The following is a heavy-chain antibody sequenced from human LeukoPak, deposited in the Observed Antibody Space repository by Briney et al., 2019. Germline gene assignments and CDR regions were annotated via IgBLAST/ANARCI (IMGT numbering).Heavy chain of an antibody. D-gene: IGHD2-2*01. Sequence: SETLSLTCTVSGGSISSYYWSWIRQPPGKGLEWIGYIFYSGGSNYNPSLKSRVTISVDTSKNHFSLKLSSVTAADTAVYYCARLGSTFDIWGQGTMVTVSS. J-gene: IGHJ3*02. V-gene: IGHV4-59*08. CDR2: IFYSGGS. CDR3: ARLGSTFDI. CDR1: GGSISSYY.